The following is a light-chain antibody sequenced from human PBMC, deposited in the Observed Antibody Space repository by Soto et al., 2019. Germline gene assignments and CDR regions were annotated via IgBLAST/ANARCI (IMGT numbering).Light chain of an antibody. V-gene: IGKV3-20*01. Sequence: EMGLTQSPGTLSLSPGERATLSCSASPTISSSYLAWYQQKPGQAPRLLMYGISRRATGIPDRFSGSGSGKDFTLTITRLEPDDVAVYYCQQYVTSSPRTFGQGTKVDIK. CDR2: GIS. CDR3: QQYVTSSPRT. CDR1: PTISSSY. J-gene: IGKJ1*01.